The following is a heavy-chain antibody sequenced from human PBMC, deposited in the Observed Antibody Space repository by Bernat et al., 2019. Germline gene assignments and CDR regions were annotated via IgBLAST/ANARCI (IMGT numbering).Heavy chain of an antibody. CDR3: ARSPGDGEMATI. Sequence: QVQLVQSGAEVKKPGSSVKVSCKASGGTFSSYTISWVRQAPGQGLEWMGRIIPILGIANYAKKFQGRVTITADNSTSTAYMELSSLRSEDTAVYYCARSPGDGEMATIWGQGTLVTVSS. CDR2: IIPILGIA. J-gene: IGHJ4*02. V-gene: IGHV1-69*02. CDR1: GGTFSSYT. D-gene: IGHD5-24*01.